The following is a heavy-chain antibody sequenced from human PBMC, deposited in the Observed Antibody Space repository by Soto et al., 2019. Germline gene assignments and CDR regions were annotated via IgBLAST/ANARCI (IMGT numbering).Heavy chain of an antibody. D-gene: IGHD6-13*01. CDR2: IYHSGST. CDR1: GGSISSGGYS. CDR3: ARLPTSSSWYWWYFDL. J-gene: IGHJ2*01. V-gene: IGHV4-30-2*01. Sequence: QLQLQESGSGLVKPSQTLSLTCAVSGGSISSGGYSWSWIRQPPGKGLEWIGYIYHSGSTYYNPSLKSRVTISVDRSTNQFSLKLSSVTAADTAVYYCARLPTSSSWYWWYFDLWGRGTLVTVSS.